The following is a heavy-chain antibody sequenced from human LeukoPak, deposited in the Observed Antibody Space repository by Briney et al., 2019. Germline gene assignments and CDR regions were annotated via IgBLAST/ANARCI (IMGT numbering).Heavy chain of an antibody. J-gene: IGHJ4*02. CDR1: GFTVSSNY. D-gene: IGHD4-17*01. Sequence: PGGSLRLSCAASGFTVSSNYMSWVRLAPGKGLEWVSYISSSGNTIYYADSVKGRFTISRDNAKNSLYLQMNSLRAEDTAVYYCARDNYGDNFIDYWGQGTLVTVSS. CDR2: ISSSGNTI. CDR3: ARDNYGDNFIDY. V-gene: IGHV3-11*04.